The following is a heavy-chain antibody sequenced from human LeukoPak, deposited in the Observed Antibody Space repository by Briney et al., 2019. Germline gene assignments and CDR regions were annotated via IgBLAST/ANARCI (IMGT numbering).Heavy chain of an antibody. CDR1: GYTFTGYN. V-gene: IGHV1-46*01. J-gene: IGHJ3*01. Sequence: ASVKVSCKASGYTFTGYNMHWVRQAPGQGLEWLGIINPNGGRTAYAQNFQGRVSMTRDTSTTTVYMELSSLRSDDTAVYYCARDMSTAVTPISYAFDVWGQGTMVTVSS. CDR2: INPNGGRT. CDR3: ARDMSTAVTPISYAFDV. D-gene: IGHD4-23*01.